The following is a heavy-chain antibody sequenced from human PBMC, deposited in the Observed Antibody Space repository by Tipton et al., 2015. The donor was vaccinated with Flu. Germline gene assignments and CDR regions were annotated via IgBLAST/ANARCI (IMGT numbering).Heavy chain of an antibody. CDR1: GGSFSGYY. V-gene: IGHV4-34*01. J-gene: IGHJ4*02. Sequence: TLSLTCAVYGGSFSGYYWSWIRQPPGKGLEWIGEINHSGSTNYNPSLKSRVTISVDTSKNQFSLKLSSVTAADTAVYYCAITEGGNDFFDYWGQGTLVTVSS. D-gene: IGHD4-23*01. CDR2: INHSGST. CDR3: AITEGGNDFFDY.